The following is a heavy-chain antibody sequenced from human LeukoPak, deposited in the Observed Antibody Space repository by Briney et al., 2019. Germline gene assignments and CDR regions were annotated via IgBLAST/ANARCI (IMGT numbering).Heavy chain of an antibody. J-gene: IGHJ4*02. CDR2: IYSSGST. D-gene: IGHD6-19*01. Sequence: PSETLSLTCTVSGGSISGHYWSWVRQPAEKGLEWIGRIYSSGSTNYNPSLKSRVTMSVDTFKNQFFLKLSSVTAADTAVYYCARDRSGWYGSEYWGQGTLVTVSS. CDR3: ARDRSGWYGSEY. V-gene: IGHV4-4*07. CDR1: GGSISGHY.